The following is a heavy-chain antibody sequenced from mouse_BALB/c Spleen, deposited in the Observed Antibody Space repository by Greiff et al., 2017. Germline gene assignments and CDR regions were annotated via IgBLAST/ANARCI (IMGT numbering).Heavy chain of an antibody. CDR2: ISSGGSYT. J-gene: IGHJ2*01. Sequence: EVMLVESGGGLVKPGGSLKLSCAASGFTFSSYAMSWVRQTPEKRLEWVATISSGGSYTYYPDSVKGRFTISRDNAKNTLYLQMSSLRSEDTAMYYCARQRAFDYWGQGTTLTVSS. CDR1: GFTFSSYA. V-gene: IGHV5-9-3*01. D-gene: IGHD3-3*01. CDR3: ARQRAFDY.